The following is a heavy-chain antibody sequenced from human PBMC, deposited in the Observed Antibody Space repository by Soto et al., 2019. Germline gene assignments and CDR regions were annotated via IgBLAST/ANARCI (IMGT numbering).Heavy chain of an antibody. D-gene: IGHD3-3*01. CDR1: GFTFSSYS. V-gene: IGHV3-48*02. Sequence: PGGSLRLSCAASGFTFSSYSMNWVRQAPGKGLEWVSCISSSSSTIYYADSVKGRFTISRDNAKNSLYLQMNSLRDEDTAVYYCARERDDFWSGYSPMSAFDIWGQGTMVTVSS. CDR2: ISSSSSTI. J-gene: IGHJ3*02. CDR3: ARERDDFWSGYSPMSAFDI.